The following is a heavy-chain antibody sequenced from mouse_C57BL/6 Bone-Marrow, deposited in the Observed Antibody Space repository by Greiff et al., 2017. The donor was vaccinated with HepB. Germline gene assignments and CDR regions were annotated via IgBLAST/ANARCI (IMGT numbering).Heavy chain of an antibody. CDR3: ARISTVVATDY. CDR1: GFTFSSYG. D-gene: IGHD1-1*01. V-gene: IGHV5-6*01. J-gene: IGHJ2*01. CDR2: ISSGGSYT. Sequence: EVMLVESGGDLVKPGGSLKLSCAASGFTFSSYGMSWVRQTPDKRLEWVATISSGGSYTYYTDSVKGRFTISRDNAKNTLYLQMSSLKSEDTAMYYCARISTVVATDYWCQGTTLTVSS.